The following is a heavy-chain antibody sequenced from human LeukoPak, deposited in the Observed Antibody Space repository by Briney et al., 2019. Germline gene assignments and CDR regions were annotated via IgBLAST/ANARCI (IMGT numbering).Heavy chain of an antibody. D-gene: IGHD1-26*01. CDR2: YDPEDYER. CDR1: GYILSELS. Sequence: ASVKVSCKVSGYILSELSINWLRQAPGKGLEWMGGYDPEDYERVYAQKFQGRVTMTEDTSAETAYMELSSLKSEDTAVYFCATYIVAANVFDYWGQGTLVTVSP. CDR3: ATYIVAANVFDY. J-gene: IGHJ4*02. V-gene: IGHV1-24*01.